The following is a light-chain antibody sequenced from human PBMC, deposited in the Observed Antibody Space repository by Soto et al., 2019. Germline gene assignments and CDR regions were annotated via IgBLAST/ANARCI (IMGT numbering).Light chain of an antibody. Sequence: EIVLTQSPATLSLSPGERATLSCRASQSVSSYLAWYQQKPGQAPRLLIYTASNRATGIPARFSGSGSGTDFTLTIISLEPEDFSVYYCQKRSNWPLTFGGGTKVEIK. J-gene: IGKJ4*01. CDR2: TAS. CDR3: QKRSNWPLT. V-gene: IGKV3-11*01. CDR1: QSVSSY.